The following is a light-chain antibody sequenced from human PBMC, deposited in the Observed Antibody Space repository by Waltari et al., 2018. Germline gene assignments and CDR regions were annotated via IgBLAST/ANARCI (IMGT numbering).Light chain of an antibody. V-gene: IGLV2-14*01. Sequence: QSALTQPASVSGSPGQSITISCTGTSSDVGVFNSVSWYQQHPGKSPKVIIYEVYNRPSGASDRFSGSKSGNTASLIISGLQAEDESDYYCRAYTSRYTYVFGSGTKVTVL. J-gene: IGLJ1*01. CDR2: EVY. CDR1: SSDVGVFNS. CDR3: RAYTSRYTYV.